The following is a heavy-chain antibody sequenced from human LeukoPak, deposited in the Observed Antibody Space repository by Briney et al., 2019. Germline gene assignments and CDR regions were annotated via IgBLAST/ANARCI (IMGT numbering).Heavy chain of an antibody. V-gene: IGHV4-39*01. Sequence: PSETLSLTCTVSGGSISSSSYYWDWLRPSPGQGLEWIGNIYSGGTTYYAPSIKSRVTISVDTSNNQFSLKLSSVTAADTAVYYCASGTHRGPDYWGQGTLVTVSS. CDR1: GGSISSSSYY. CDR2: IYSGGTT. D-gene: IGHD3-10*01. J-gene: IGHJ4*02. CDR3: ASGTHRGPDY.